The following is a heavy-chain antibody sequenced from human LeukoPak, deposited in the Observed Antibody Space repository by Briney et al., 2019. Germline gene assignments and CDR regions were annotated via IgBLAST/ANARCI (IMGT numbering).Heavy chain of an antibody. CDR1: GGTFSSYA. Sequence: GSSVKVSCKASGGTFSSYAISRVRQAPGQGLEWMGGIIPIFGTANYAQKFQGRVTITADESTSTAYMELSSLRSEDTAVYYCAREGYSYGQEGFYYGMDVWGKGTTVTVSS. CDR2: IIPIFGTA. CDR3: AREGYSYGQEGFYYGMDV. D-gene: IGHD5-18*01. V-gene: IGHV1-69*01. J-gene: IGHJ6*04.